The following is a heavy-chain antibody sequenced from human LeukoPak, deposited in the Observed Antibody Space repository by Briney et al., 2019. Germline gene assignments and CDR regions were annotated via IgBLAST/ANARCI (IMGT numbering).Heavy chain of an antibody. CDR3: ARHEYSGSYYGLSWFDP. V-gene: IGHV4-39*01. D-gene: IGHD1-26*01. CDR2: IYYSGST. CDR1: GGSISSSGYY. J-gene: IGHJ5*02. Sequence: SETLSLTCTVSGGSISSSGYYWGWIRQPPGKGLEWIAGIYYSGSTYYNPSLKSRVTISVATSKNQLSLKLSSLTAADTAVYYCARHEYSGSYYGLSWFDPWGQGTLVTVSS.